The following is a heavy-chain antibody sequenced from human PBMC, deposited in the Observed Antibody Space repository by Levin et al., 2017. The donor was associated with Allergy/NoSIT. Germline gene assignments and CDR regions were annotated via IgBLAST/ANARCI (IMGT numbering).Heavy chain of an antibody. CDR3: AKVSGWQQLYPDY. J-gene: IGHJ4*02. Sequence: ETLSLTCAASGFTFSSYAMSWVRQAPGKGLEWVSAISGSGGSTYYADSVKGRFTISRDNSKNTLYLQMNSLRAEDTAVYYCAKVSGWQQLYPDYWGQGTLVTVSS. V-gene: IGHV3-23*01. D-gene: IGHD6-13*01. CDR2: ISGSGGST. CDR1: GFTFSSYA.